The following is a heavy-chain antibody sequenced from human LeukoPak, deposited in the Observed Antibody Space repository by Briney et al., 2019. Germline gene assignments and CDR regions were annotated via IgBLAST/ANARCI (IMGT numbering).Heavy chain of an antibody. V-gene: IGHV1-2*02. CDR2: INPNSGGT. D-gene: IGHD1-26*01. J-gene: IGHJ6*03. CDR1: GYTFTGYY. CDR3: ARDFGEMGEWELVRYYYYYMDV. Sequence: GSVKVSCKASGYTFTGYYMHWVRQAPGQGLEWMGWINPNSGGTNYAQKFQGRVTMTRDTSISTAYMELSRLRSDDTAVYYCARDFGEMGEWELVRYYYYYMDVWGKGTTVTVSS.